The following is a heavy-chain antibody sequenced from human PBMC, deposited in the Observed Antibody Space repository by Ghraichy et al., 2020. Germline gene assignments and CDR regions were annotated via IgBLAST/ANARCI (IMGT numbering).Heavy chain of an antibody. D-gene: IGHD2-2*01. CDR3: AKKNPAEGSSADYPGALDY. V-gene: IGHV3-23*01. J-gene: IGHJ4*02. CDR2: ISGSGGST. CDR1: GFTFSSYA. Sequence: GGSLRLSCAASGFTFSSYAMSWVRQAPGKGLEWVSAISGSGGSTYYADSVKGRFTISRDNSKNTLYLQMNSLRAEDTAVYYCAKKNPAEGSSADYPGALDYWGPGNLVTGSS.